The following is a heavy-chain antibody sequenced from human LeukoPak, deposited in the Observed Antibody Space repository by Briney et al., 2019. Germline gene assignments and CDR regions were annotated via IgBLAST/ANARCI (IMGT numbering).Heavy chain of an antibody. Sequence: TSETLSLTCTVSGDSISSYYWSWIRQPPGKGLEWIGYIHYSGSTNYNPSLKSRVTISVDTSKNQFSLILSSVTTADTAVYYCARSSGWAIPEAAFDIWGQGTMVTVSS. D-gene: IGHD6-19*01. CDR1: GDSISSYY. J-gene: IGHJ3*02. CDR3: ARSSGWAIPEAAFDI. CDR2: IHYSGST. V-gene: IGHV4-59*01.